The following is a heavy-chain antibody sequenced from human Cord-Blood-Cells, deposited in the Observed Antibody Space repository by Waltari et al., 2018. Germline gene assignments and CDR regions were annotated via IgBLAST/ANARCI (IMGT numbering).Heavy chain of an antibody. CDR2: IRSKAYGGTK. D-gene: IGHD2-2*01. CDR1: GFTFGDYA. Sequence: EVQLVESGGGLVKPGRSLRLSCTASGFTFGDYAMSWFRQAPGKGLGWVGFIRSKAYGGTKESAASGKGRFTISRDDSKSIAYLQMNSLKTEDTAGYYCTREKGYCSSTSCYDAFDIWGQGTMVTVSS. CDR3: TREKGYCSSTSCYDAFDI. V-gene: IGHV3-49*05. J-gene: IGHJ3*02.